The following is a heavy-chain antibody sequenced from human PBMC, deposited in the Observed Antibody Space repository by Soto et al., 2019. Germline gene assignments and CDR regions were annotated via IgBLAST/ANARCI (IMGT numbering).Heavy chain of an antibody. J-gene: IGHJ4*02. CDR2: ISQDGSEK. CDR3: ARENWFQDY. CDR1: GFTFSSYY. Sequence: GGSLRLSCTASGFTFSSYYMTWVRQAPGKGLEWVAHISQDGSEKYYVDSVKGRFTISRDNAKNSLYLQMNSLRAEDTALYYCARENWFQDYWGPGALVTVSS. V-gene: IGHV3-7*03. D-gene: IGHD3-9*01.